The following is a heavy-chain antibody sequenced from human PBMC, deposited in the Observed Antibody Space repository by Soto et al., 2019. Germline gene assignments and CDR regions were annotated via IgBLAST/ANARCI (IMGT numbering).Heavy chain of an antibody. Sequence: LSLTCAVYGGSFSGYYWSWIRQPPGKGLEWIGEINHSGSTNYNPSLKSRVTISVDTSKNQFSLKLSSVTAADTAVYYCARRSRIAAAGWFDPWGQGTLVTVSS. J-gene: IGHJ5*02. CDR1: GGSFSGYY. D-gene: IGHD6-13*01. CDR2: INHSGST. V-gene: IGHV4-34*01. CDR3: ARRSRIAAAGWFDP.